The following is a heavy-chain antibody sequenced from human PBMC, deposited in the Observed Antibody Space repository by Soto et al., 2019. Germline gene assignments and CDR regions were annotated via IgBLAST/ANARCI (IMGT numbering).Heavy chain of an antibody. V-gene: IGHV1-69*06. CDR2: IIPIFGTA. CDR3: ARESIGVVPAAHYYYGMDV. D-gene: IGHD2-2*01. CDR1: GGTFSSSA. J-gene: IGHJ6*02. Sequence: QVQLVQSGAEVKKPGSSVKVSCKASGGTFSSSALSWVRQAPGQGLEWMGGIIPIFGTANYAQKFPGRVTMTADKSTGTAYRERSSLRSEDTAVYYCARESIGVVPAAHYYYGMDVWGQGTTVTVSS.